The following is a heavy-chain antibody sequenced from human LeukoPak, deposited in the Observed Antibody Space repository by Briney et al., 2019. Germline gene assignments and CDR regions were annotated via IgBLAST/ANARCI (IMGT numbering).Heavy chain of an antibody. D-gene: IGHD3-22*01. CDR3: ARSWGDSSGHYTQLDF. V-gene: IGHV1-2*02. CDR1: GYTFTDYY. CDR2: INPKSGGT. Sequence: GASVKVSCKASGYTFTDYYVHWVRQAPGQGLEWVGWINPKSGGTNYAQNFQGRVTMTRDTSISTAYMDLSRLRSDDMAVYYCARSWGDSSGHYTQLDFWRQGTLVTVSS. J-gene: IGHJ4*02.